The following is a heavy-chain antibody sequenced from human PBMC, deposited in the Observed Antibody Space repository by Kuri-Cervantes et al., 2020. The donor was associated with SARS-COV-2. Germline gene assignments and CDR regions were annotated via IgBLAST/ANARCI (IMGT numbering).Heavy chain of an antibody. CDR3: ARGDYYESSGYYYSEYFQH. V-gene: IGHV1-18*01. J-gene: IGHJ1*01. D-gene: IGHD3-22*01. Sequence: ASFKVSCKASGGTSSSYTISWLRQAPGQGLEWMGWISAYNGNTNYAQKLQGRVTMTADTSTSTVYMELRNLRSDDPAVYYCARGDYYESSGYYYSEYFQHWGQGTLVTVSS. CDR1: GGTSSSYT. CDR2: ISAYNGNT.